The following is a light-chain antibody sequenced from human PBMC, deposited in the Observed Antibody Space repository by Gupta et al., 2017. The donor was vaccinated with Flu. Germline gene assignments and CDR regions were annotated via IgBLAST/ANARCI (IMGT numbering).Light chain of an antibody. V-gene: IGLV2-14*04. CDR3: SSYTSCSTLVVA. Sequence: TISCTGTTSDVGGYNSVSWYQQRPGTAPKLMIYDVSNRPSGISNRFSGSKSGNTASLTISGPQAEDEADYYCSSYTSCSTLVVAFGGGTKLTVL. CDR2: DVS. CDR1: TSDVGGYNS. J-gene: IGLJ2*01.